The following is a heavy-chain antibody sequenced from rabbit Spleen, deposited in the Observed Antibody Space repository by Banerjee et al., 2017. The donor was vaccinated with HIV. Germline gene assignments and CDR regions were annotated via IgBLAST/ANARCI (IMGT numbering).Heavy chain of an antibody. J-gene: IGHJ3*01. D-gene: IGHD4-1*01. CDR2: INAVTGKA. Sequence: QWLGGPGGGRVNLGGSWKLSGQAPGSSFSNKPGLGGARQAPGKGLEWIACINAVTGKAVYASWAKGRFTFSKTSSTTVTLQMTSLTAADTATYFCARDLTGVIGWNFGWWGQGTLVTVS. V-gene: IGHV1S40*01. CDR1: GSSFSNKPG. CDR3: ARDLTGVIGWNFGW.